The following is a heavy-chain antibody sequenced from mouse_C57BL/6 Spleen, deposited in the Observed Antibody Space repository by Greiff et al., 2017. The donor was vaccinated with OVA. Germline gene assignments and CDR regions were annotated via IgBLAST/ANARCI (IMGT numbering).Heavy chain of an antibody. J-gene: IGHJ4*01. V-gene: IGHV1-61*01. CDR1: GYTFTSYW. CDR2: IYPSDSET. D-gene: IGHD2-14*01. Sequence: VQLQQPGAELVRPGSSVKLSCKASGYTFTSYWMDWVKQRPGQGLEWIGNIYPSDSETHYNQKFKDKATLTVDKSSSTAYMQLSSLTSEDSAVYYCARWLGGTYYAMDYWGQGTSVTVSS. CDR3: ARWLGGTYYAMDY.